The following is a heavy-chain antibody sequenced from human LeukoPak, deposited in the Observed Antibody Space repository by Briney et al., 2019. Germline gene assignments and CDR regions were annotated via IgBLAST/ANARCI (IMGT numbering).Heavy chain of an antibody. Sequence: GASGTVSCKASGYTFSSCAINWVRQAPGQGLEYMGWIDTKTGNPTYAQGFTGRFVFSLDTSVSTAYLQISSLKAEDTAVHYCAIHPSDSSGYFSYWGQGAPVTVSS. D-gene: IGHD3-22*01. CDR1: GYTFSSCA. CDR2: IDTKTGNP. J-gene: IGHJ4*02. CDR3: AIHPSDSSGYFSY. V-gene: IGHV7-4-1*02.